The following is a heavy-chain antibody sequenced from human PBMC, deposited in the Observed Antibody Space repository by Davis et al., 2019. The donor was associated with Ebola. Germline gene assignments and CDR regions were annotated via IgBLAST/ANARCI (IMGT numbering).Heavy chain of an antibody. CDR1: GFSFSSYW. V-gene: IGHV3-7*01. CDR3: ARGRGDY. CDR2: IKQDGREK. J-gene: IGHJ4*02. D-gene: IGHD3-10*01. Sequence: GESLKISCAASGFSFSSYWMSWVRQAPGKGLEWVANIKQDGREKYYVDSVKGRFTISRDNAKNSLYLQMNSLRAEDTAVYYCARGRGDYWGQGTLVTVSS.